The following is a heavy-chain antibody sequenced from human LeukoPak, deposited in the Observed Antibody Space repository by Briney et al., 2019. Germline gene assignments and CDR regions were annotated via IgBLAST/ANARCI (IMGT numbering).Heavy chain of an antibody. D-gene: IGHD3-10*01. J-gene: IGHJ4*02. CDR3: ARAPSGDY. CDR2: INPSGGST. V-gene: IGHV1-46*01. Sequence: EWMGIINPSGGSTSYAQKFQGRVTMTRDTSTSTVYMELSSLRSEDTAVYYCARAPSGDYWGQGTLVTVSS.